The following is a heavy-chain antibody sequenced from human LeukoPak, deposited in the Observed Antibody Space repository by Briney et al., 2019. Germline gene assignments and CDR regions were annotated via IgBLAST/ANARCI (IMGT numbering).Heavy chain of an antibody. V-gene: IGHV3-7*03. CDR3: ASLDTAKQPLANH. Sequence: GGSLRLSCVASGLTVSNHWMSWVRQAPGKGLEWVANIREERGQEYYVDFVKGRFTISKNSAKNSLYLQMNTLRVEDTAMYYCASLDTAKQPLANHWGQGTLVTVSS. D-gene: IGHD5-18*01. CDR1: GLTVSNHW. CDR2: IREERGQE. J-gene: IGHJ5*02.